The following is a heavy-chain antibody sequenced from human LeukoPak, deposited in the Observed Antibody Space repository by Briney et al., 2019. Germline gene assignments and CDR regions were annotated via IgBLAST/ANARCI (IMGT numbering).Heavy chain of an antibody. V-gene: IGHV1-69*13. Sequence: ASVKVSCKGSGGTFSSYAISWVRQAPGQGLEWMGVIIPIFGTANYAQKFQGGVTITADETTSTAYMELSSLRSEDTAVYYCARSRAMATIVGACDYWGQGTLVTVSS. J-gene: IGHJ4*02. D-gene: IGHD5-24*01. CDR1: GGTFSSYA. CDR2: IIPIFGTA. CDR3: ARSRAMATIVGACDY.